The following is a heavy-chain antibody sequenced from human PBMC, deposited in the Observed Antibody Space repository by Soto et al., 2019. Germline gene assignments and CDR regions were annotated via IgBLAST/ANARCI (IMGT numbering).Heavy chain of an antibody. CDR3: ARGEQYSGRIFDY. Sequence: QTLSLTCAITGDSVSSYSAGWSWVRQSPSRGLEWLGRTYYRSKWYYEYAVSVRGRITINPDTSKNQYSLQLNSVTPEDTAVYFCARGEQYSGRIFDYWGQGTLVTVYS. CDR2: TYYRSKWYY. D-gene: IGHD1-26*01. CDR1: GDSVSSYSAG. V-gene: IGHV6-1*01. J-gene: IGHJ4*01.